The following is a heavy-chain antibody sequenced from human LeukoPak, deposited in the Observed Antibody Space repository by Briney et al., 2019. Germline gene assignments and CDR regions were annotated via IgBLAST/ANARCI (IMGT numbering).Heavy chain of an antibody. V-gene: IGHV3-48*02. CDR2: ITRDSLTI. CDR1: GFTFSNYN. Sequence: GGSLGLSCAASGFTFSNYNMNWVRQAPGKGLEWVSYITRDSLTIYYADSVKGRFTISRDNAKNSLYLQMNSLRDEDTAVYYCARERSDGDYGGDDYWGQGTLVTVSS. D-gene: IGHD4-17*01. J-gene: IGHJ4*02. CDR3: ARERSDGDYGGDDY.